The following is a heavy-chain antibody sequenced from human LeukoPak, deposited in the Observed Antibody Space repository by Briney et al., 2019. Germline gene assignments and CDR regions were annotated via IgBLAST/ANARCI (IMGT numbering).Heavy chain of an antibody. CDR1: GFTFSDYY. CDR2: ISSSSSYT. V-gene: IGHV3-11*05. J-gene: IGHJ4*02. D-gene: IGHD2-15*01. CDR3: AKVRDIVVVVATKEFDY. Sequence: PGGSLRLSCAASGFTFSDYYMSWIRQAPGKGLEWVSYISSSSSYTNYADSVKGRFTISRDNAKNSLYLQMNSLRAEDTAVYYCAKVRDIVVVVATKEFDYWGQGTLVTVSS.